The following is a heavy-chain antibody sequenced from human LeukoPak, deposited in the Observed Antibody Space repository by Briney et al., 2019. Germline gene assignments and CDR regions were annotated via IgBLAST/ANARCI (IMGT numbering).Heavy chain of an antibody. D-gene: IGHD2-21*01. CDR1: GGSISSYY. V-gene: IGHV4-59*01. J-gene: IGHJ4*02. Sequence: PSETLSLTCTVSGGSISSYYWSWIRQPPGKGLEWIGYIYYSGSTNYNPSLKSRVTISVDTSKNQFSLKLSSVTAADTAVYYCARGGAYCGGDCYAALFDYWGQGTLVTVSS. CDR3: ARGGAYCGGDCYAALFDY. CDR2: IYYSGST.